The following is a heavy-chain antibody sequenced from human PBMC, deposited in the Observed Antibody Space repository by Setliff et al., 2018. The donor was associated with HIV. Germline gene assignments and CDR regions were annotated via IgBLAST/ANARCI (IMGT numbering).Heavy chain of an antibody. CDR3: ARGHSHGYGYSGSYGPFDI. J-gene: IGHJ3*02. Sequence: SVKVSCTASGGTFSSYAINWVRQAPGQGLEWMGGIIPMFGTLNFAQKFQGRVTITTDESTSTAYMELNSLRSEDTAVYYCARGHSHGYGYSGSYGPFDIWGQGTMVTVSS. CDR2: IIPMFGTL. V-gene: IGHV1-69*05. D-gene: IGHD1-26*01. CDR1: GGTFSSYA.